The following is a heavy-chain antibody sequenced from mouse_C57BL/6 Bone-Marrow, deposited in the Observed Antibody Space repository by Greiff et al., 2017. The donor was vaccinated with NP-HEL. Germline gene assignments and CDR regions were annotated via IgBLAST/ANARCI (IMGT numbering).Heavy chain of an antibody. J-gene: IGHJ1*03. CDR3: TRIYDGYPHWYFDV. Sequence: VQLQQSGAELVRPGASVTLSCKASGYTFTDYEMHWVKQTPVHGLEWIGAIDPETGGTAYNQKFKGKAILTADKSSSTAYMELRSLTSEDSAVYYCTRIYDGYPHWYFDVWGTGTTVTVSS. V-gene: IGHV1-15*01. D-gene: IGHD2-3*01. CDR2: IDPETGGT. CDR1: GYTFTDYE.